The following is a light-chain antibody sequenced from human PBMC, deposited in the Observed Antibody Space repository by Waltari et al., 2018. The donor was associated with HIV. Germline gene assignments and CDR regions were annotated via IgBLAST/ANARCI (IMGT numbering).Light chain of an antibody. CDR3: QQRSNWH. J-gene: IGKJ3*01. CDR1: QSISSY. V-gene: IGKV3D-11*02. CDR2: DAS. Sequence: EIVLTQSPATLSLSPGERATLPCRASQSISSYLAWYQQKPGQAPRLLIYDASNRASGIPARFSGSGSGTDFTLTSSSLEPEDFALYYCQQRSNWHFGPGTKVDIK.